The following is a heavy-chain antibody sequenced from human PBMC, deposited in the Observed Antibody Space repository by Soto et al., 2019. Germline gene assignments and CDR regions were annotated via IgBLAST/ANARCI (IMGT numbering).Heavy chain of an antibody. D-gene: IGHD4-17*01. V-gene: IGHV3-23*01. Sequence: EVQLLESGGGLVQPGGSLRLSCAASGFTFSSYAMSWVRQAPGKGLEWVSTISGRGESTFYADSVKGRFSISRDNSKNTLYLQMNSLTVEDTAVYFCAKGLQMTTVTYDYWGQGTLVTVSS. CDR2: ISGRGEST. CDR3: AKGLQMTTVTYDY. J-gene: IGHJ4*02. CDR1: GFTFSSYA.